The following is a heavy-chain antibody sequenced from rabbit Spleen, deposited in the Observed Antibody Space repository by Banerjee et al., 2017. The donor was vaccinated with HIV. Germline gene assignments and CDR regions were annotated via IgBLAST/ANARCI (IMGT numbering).Heavy chain of an antibody. D-gene: IGHD5-1*01. CDR2: IYTGSGST. CDR3: ARSVGGNDRFNL. V-gene: IGHV1S40*01. CDR1: GFSFSGSYY. Sequence: QSLEESGGGLVKPGASLTLTCTASGFSFSGSYYMCWVRQAPGKGLEWIGCIYTGSGSTWYASRAKGRFTISKTSTTVSLQMASLTAADTATYFCARSVGGNDRFNLWGPGTLVTVS. J-gene: IGHJ4*01.